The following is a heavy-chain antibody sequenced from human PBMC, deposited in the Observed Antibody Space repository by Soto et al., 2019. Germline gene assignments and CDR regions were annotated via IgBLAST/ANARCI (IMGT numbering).Heavy chain of an antibody. J-gene: IGHJ3*02. D-gene: IGHD3-22*01. CDR3: PRGTYYYDSSGYRWEAFDI. Sequence: QVQLVQSGAEVKKPGSSVKVSCKASGGTFSSYAISWVRQAPGQGLEWMGGIIPIFGTANYAQKLQGRVTITADESKSTAYMELSSLRSEDTAVYYCPRGTYYYDSSGYRWEAFDIWGQGTMVTVSS. CDR2: IIPIFGTA. V-gene: IGHV1-69*12. CDR1: GGTFSSYA.